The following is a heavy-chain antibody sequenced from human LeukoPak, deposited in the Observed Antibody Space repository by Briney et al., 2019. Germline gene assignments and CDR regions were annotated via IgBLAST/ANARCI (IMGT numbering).Heavy chain of an antibody. D-gene: IGHD2-21*02. CDR1: GGSVSSYY. J-gene: IGHJ4*02. CDR3: VRDRGGDHYFDY. Sequence: SETLSLTCSVSGGSVSSYYWSWIRQPPGKELEWIGYVYYTGSAYYNPSLKSRVTISVDTSKNQFSLNLSSVTAADTAVYYCVRDRGGDHYFDYWGQGSLVTVSS. CDR2: VYYTGSA. V-gene: IGHV4-59*02.